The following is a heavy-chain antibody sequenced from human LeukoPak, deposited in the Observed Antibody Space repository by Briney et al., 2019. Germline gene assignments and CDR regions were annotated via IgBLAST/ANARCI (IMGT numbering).Heavy chain of an antibody. J-gene: IGHJ4*02. CDR3: ARGTTYCGGDCLLY. CDR1: GYTFTVYY. Sequence: ASVTVSFKASGYTFTVYYIHWLRQAPGQGLEWMGWVIPNNGGTNYAQNYQGRVTMTRDTSISTAYMELSRLRSDDTAVYYCARGTTYCGGDCLLYWGQGTLVTVSS. D-gene: IGHD2-21*02. CDR2: VIPNNGGT. V-gene: IGHV1-2*02.